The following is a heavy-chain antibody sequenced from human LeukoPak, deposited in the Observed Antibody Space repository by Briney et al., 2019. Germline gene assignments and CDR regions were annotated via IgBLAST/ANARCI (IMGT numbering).Heavy chain of an antibody. Sequence: VASVKVSCKASGYTFTCYYMHWVRQAPGQGLEWMGWINPNSGGTNYAQKVQGRVTMTRDTSISTAYMELSRLRSDDTAVYYCAVLGYCSSTSCKQSGGSGPQQPDLDYWGQGTLVTVSS. V-gene: IGHV1-2*02. D-gene: IGHD2-2*01. CDR3: AVLGYCSSTSCKQSGGSGPQQPDLDY. CDR1: GYTFTCYY. CDR2: INPNSGGT. J-gene: IGHJ4*02.